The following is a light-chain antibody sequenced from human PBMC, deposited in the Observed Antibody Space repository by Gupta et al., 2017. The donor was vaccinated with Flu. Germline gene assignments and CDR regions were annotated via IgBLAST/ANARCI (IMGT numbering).Light chain of an antibody. V-gene: IGKV4-1*01. Sequence: KSSQTLLYSSNNKNYISWYQQRPGQPPKLLIYWASTRESGVPDRISGSGSGTDFSLTISDLQAEDVAVYYCQQYYDAPWTFGQGTRVEVK. CDR3: QQYYDAPWT. CDR1: QTLLYSSNNKNY. J-gene: IGKJ1*01. CDR2: WAS.